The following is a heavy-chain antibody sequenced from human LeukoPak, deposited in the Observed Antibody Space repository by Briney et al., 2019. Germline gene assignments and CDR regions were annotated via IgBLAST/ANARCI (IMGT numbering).Heavy chain of an antibody. Sequence: SETLSLTCTVSGGSISSSSYYWGWIRQPPGKGLEWIGYIYYSGSTNYNPSLKSRVTVSVDTSKNQFSLKLSSVTAADTAVYYCARTPVRETTRFDPWGQGTLVTVSS. CDR3: ARTPVRETTRFDP. J-gene: IGHJ5*02. CDR2: IYYSGST. D-gene: IGHD4-17*01. CDR1: GGSISSSSYY. V-gene: IGHV4-61*05.